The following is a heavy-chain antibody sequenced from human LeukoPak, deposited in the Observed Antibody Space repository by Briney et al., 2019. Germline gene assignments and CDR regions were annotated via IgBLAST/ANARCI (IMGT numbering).Heavy chain of an antibody. CDR2: IIPFFGTA. CDR1: GGTFSSYA. Sequence: ASVKVSCKASGGTFSSYAISWVRQAPGQGLEWMGGIIPFFGTANYAQKFQGRVTITTDESTSTAYMELSSLRSEDTAVYYCARAGDALTAAAGADYWGQGTLVTVSS. J-gene: IGHJ4*02. CDR3: ARAGDALTAAAGADY. D-gene: IGHD6-13*01. V-gene: IGHV1-69*05.